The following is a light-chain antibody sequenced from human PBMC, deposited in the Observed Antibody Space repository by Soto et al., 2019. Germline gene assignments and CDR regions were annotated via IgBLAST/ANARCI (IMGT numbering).Light chain of an antibody. Sequence: QSVLTQPPSASGTPGQRVTISCSGSSSNIESNAINWYQQLPGTAPKVVIYNTNQRPSGVPDRFSGSKSGTSASLAISRLQPEDEADYYCAAWDDRLNGRVFGGGTKLTVL. V-gene: IGLV1-44*01. CDR3: AAWDDRLNGRV. CDR1: SSNIESNA. J-gene: IGLJ3*02. CDR2: NTN.